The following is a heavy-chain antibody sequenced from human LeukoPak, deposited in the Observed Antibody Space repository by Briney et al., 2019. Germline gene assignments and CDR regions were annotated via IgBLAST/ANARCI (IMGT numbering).Heavy chain of an antibody. Sequence: GGSLRLSCAASGFTFSSYEMNWVRQAPGKGLEWVSYISSSGSTIYYADSVQGRFTISRDNAKNSLYLQMSSMRAEDTAVYYCARNDYNFDYWGQGTLVTVSS. CDR1: GFTFSSYE. CDR3: ARNDYNFDY. CDR2: ISSSGSTI. D-gene: IGHD3-16*01. V-gene: IGHV3-48*03. J-gene: IGHJ4*02.